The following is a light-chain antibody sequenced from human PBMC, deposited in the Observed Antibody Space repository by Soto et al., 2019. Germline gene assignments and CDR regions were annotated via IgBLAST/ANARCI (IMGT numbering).Light chain of an antibody. CDR2: DAY. Sequence: DIQRTQSPSTLSASVEDRVTITCRASQSISSWLAWYQQKPGKAPKLLIYDAYSLESGVPSRFSGSGSGTEFTLTISSLQPDDSAAYYCQQYNSYPTTFGQGTRLEI. V-gene: IGKV1-5*01. CDR3: QQYNSYPTT. CDR1: QSISSW. J-gene: IGKJ5*01.